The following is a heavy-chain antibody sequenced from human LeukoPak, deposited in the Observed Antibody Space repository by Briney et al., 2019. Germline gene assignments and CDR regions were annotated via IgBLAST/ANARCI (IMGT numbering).Heavy chain of an antibody. CDR2: IISDGSTT. J-gene: IGHJ3*02. V-gene: IGHV3-74*01. Sequence: GGSLRLSCAASGFTFSSYWMHWVRQAPGKGLVWVSRIISDGSTTSSADSVKGRFTISRDNAKNKLYLQMNSLRAEDTAVYYCARAGYGDLDDAFDIWGQGTMVTVSS. CDR1: GFTFSSYW. D-gene: IGHD4-17*01. CDR3: ARAGYGDLDDAFDI.